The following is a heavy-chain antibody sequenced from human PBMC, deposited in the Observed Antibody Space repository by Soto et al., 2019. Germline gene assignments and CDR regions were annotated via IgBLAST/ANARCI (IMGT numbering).Heavy chain of an antibody. CDR1: GFNFSYYE. V-gene: IGHV3-48*03. J-gene: IGHJ4*02. CDR3: ARTGDFWSGYTFDF. Sequence: GGSLRLSCEASGFNFSYYEMNWVRQTPGKGLKWLSYINSGGTTSYYADSLRGRFTISRDNAKNLLYLQINSLRADDTAVYHCARTGDFWSGYTFDFWGQGALVTVSS. D-gene: IGHD3-3*01. CDR2: INSGGTTS.